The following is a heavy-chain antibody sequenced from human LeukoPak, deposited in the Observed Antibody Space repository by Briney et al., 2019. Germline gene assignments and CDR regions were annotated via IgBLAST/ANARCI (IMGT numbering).Heavy chain of an antibody. CDR3: ARARPTMSFDY. J-gene: IGHJ4*02. V-gene: IGHV4-30-4*01. CDR2: IYYSGST. CDR1: GGSISSGDYY. D-gene: IGHD3-10*02. Sequence: SETLSLTCTVSGGSISSGDYYWSWIRQPPGKGLEWIGYIYYSGSTFYNPSLKSRVTISVDTSKNQFSLKLSSVTAADTAVYYCARARPTMSFDYWGQGTLVTVSS.